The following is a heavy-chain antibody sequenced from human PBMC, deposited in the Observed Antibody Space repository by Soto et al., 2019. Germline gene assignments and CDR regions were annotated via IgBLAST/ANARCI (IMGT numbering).Heavy chain of an antibody. V-gene: IGHV3-30-3*01. Sequence: QVQLVESGGGVVQPGRSLRLSCAASGFTFSSYAMHWVRQAPGKGLEWVAVISYDGSNKYYADSVKGRFTISRDNSKNTLYLQMNSLRAEDTAVHYCARKDEAAHWGQGTLVTVSS. CDR1: GFTFSSYA. D-gene: IGHD6-6*01. J-gene: IGHJ4*02. CDR2: ISYDGSNK. CDR3: ARKDEAAH.